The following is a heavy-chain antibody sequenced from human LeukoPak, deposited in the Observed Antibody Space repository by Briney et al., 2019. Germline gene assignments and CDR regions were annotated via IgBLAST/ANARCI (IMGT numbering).Heavy chain of an antibody. V-gene: IGHV3-7*03. CDR2: IKQDGSEK. D-gene: IGHD2-2*01. Sequence: GGSLRLSCAASGFTFSSYWMNWVRQAPGKGLEWVANIKQDGSEKFYVDSVKGRFTISRDNAKNSLYLQMNSLRAEDTAVYYCAGNCSSTSCYSRGGAFDIWGQGTMVTVSS. CDR1: GFTFSSYW. CDR3: AGNCSSTSCYSRGGAFDI. J-gene: IGHJ3*02.